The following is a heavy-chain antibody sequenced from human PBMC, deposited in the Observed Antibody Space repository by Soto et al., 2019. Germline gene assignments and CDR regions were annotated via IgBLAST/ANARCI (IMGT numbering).Heavy chain of an antibody. D-gene: IGHD3-10*01. CDR2: IKQDGSEK. CDR3: ARGDLDRAYYYGMDV. J-gene: IGHJ6*02. Sequence: EVQLVESGGGLVQPGGSLRLSCAASGFTFSSYWMSWVRQAPGKVLVLVANIKQDGSEKYYVDSVKGRFTISRDNAKNSLYLKRNSLRTEDTAVYYCARGDLDRAYYYGMDVWGQGTKVTVSS. CDR1: GFTFSSYW. V-gene: IGHV3-7*01.